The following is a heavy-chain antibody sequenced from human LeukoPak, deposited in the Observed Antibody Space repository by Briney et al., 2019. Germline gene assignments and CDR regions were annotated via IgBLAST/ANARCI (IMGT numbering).Heavy chain of an antibody. V-gene: IGHV3-53*01. J-gene: IGHJ4*02. Sequence: GGSLRLSCAASGFSVYNNYMTWVRQAPGKGLECVSVIYSHGATYYAVSVKGRFTISRDKSKNTLYLQMNDLRPDDTAVYYCTRKTDSGGSGDYWGQGALVTVSS. CDR1: GFSVYNNY. CDR2: IYSHGAT. CDR3: TRKTDSGGSGDY. D-gene: IGHD3-22*01.